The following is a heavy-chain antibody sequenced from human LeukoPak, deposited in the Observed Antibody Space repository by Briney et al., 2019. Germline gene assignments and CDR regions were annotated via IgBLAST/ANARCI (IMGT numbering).Heavy chain of an antibody. Sequence: ASVKVSCKASGYTFTSYGISWVRQAPGQGLEWMGWISAYNGNTNYAQKLQGRVTMTTDTSTSTAYMELRSLRSDDTAVYYCARDFYWAYDSSGYPYYFDYWGQGTLVTVSS. CDR1: GYTFTSYG. J-gene: IGHJ4*02. CDR3: ARDFYWAYDSSGYPYYFDY. D-gene: IGHD3-22*01. CDR2: ISAYNGNT. V-gene: IGHV1-18*01.